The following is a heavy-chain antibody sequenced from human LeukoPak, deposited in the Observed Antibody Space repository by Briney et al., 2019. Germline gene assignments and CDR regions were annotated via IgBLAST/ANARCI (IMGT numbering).Heavy chain of an antibody. CDR1: GGSISSSSYY. D-gene: IGHD2-15*01. Sequence: PSETLSLTCTVSGGSISSSSYYWGWIRQPPGRGLEWIASIYYSGSTYYNPSLKSRVTISVGTSRNQFSLKLSSVTAADTAVYYCARQRRYCSGGSCYRDFDYWGQGILVTVSS. CDR3: ARQRRYCSGGSCYRDFDY. CDR2: IYYSGST. V-gene: IGHV4-39*01. J-gene: IGHJ4*02.